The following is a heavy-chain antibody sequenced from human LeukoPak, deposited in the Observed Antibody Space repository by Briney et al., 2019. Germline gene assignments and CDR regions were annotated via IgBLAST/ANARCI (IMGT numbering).Heavy chain of an antibody. CDR3: ARESNSYSSSWYFDY. D-gene: IGHD6-13*01. J-gene: IGHJ4*02. Sequence: PGGSLRLSCAASGFTFSSYAMSWVRQAPGKGLEWVSAISGSGGSTYYADSVKGRFTISRDNSKNPLYLQMNSLRAEDTAVYYCARESNSYSSSWYFDYWGQGTLVTVSS. CDR1: GFTFSSYA. CDR2: ISGSGGST. V-gene: IGHV3-23*01.